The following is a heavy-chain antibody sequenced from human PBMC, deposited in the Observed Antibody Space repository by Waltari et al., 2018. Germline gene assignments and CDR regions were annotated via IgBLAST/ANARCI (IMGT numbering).Heavy chain of an antibody. CDR3: ARGFPYYYGMDV. J-gene: IGHJ6*02. CDR2: INQSGST. V-gene: IGHV4-34*01. CDR1: GGSFSVYY. Sequence: QVQLQQWGAGLLKPSETMSLTCAVYGGSFSVYYWILIRQPPGKGLEWIGEINQSGSTNYNPSLKSRVTISVDTSKNQFSLKLSSVTAADTAVYYCARGFPYYYGMDVWGQGTTVTVSS.